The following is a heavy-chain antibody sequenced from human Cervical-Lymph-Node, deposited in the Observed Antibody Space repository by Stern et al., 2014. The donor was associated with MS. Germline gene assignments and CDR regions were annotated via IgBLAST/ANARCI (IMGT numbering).Heavy chain of an antibody. Sequence: QLVQSGAEVKKPGASVKVSCKAAGYSFTGNYIHWLRQAPGQGLAWMGRTNPNTGDSNYALKFQGRVTMTRDTSISHAYMNLNRLGIDDTAVYYCARERGRAGPAMADYWGQGTLVTVSS. D-gene: IGHD5-18*01. V-gene: IGHV1-2*06. CDR1: GYSFTGNY. CDR3: ARERGRAGPAMADY. CDR2: TNPNTGDS. J-gene: IGHJ4*02.